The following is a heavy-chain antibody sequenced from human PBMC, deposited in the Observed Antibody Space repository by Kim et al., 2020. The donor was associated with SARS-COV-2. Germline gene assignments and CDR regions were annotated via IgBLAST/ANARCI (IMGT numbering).Heavy chain of an antibody. CDR1: GFTFSGYA. Sequence: GGSLRLSCAASGFTFSGYAMSWVRQAPGKGLEWVSSMSGSGGTTYYTDSVKGRFTISRDYSKNTLYLQMNSLRAEDTAIYYCAKNQGAGYCSRTSCYPVLGIDYWGQGTLVTVSS. D-gene: IGHD2-2*01. J-gene: IGHJ4*02. V-gene: IGHV3-23*01. CDR2: MSGSGGTT. CDR3: AKNQGAGYCSRTSCYPVLGIDY.